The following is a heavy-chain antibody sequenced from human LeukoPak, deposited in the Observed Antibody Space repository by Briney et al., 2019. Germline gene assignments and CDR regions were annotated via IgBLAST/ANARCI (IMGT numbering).Heavy chain of an antibody. V-gene: IGHV3-30-3*01. CDR1: GFTFSSYA. CDR2: ISYDGSNK. D-gene: IGHD6-19*01. CDR3: ARDDLAVAGTGFDY. J-gene: IGHJ4*02. Sequence: GGSLRLSRAASGFTFSSYAMHWVRQAPGKGLEWVAVISYDGSNKYYADSVKGRFTISRDNSKNTLYLQMNSLRAEDTAVYYCARDDLAVAGTGFDYWGQGTLVTVSS.